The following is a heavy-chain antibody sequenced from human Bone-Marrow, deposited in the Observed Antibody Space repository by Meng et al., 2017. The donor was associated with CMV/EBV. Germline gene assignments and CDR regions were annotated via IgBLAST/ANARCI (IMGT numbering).Heavy chain of an antibody. Sequence: SETLSLTCTVSGGSISSYYWSWIRQPPGKGLEWIGYIYYSGSTNYNPYLKSRVTISVDTSKNQFSLKLSSVTAADTAVYYCARVGRSRIGDPFYYDILTGYYYFDYWGQGTLVTVSS. CDR1: GGSISSYY. V-gene: IGHV4-59*01. D-gene: IGHD3-9*01. CDR2: IYYSGST. J-gene: IGHJ4*02. CDR3: ARVGRSRIGDPFYYDILTGYYYFDY.